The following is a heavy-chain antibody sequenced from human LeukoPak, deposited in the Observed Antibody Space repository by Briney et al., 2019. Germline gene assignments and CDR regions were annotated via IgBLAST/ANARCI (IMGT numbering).Heavy chain of an antibody. CDR1: GFTFSSDA. CDR3: ARGYCGGDCYGD. Sequence: GRSLRLSCAASGFTFSSDAMNWVRQAPGKELEWVSSIDSSSSHIYYADSVKGRFTISRDNTKGSLYLQMNSLRAEDMAVYYCARGYCGGDCYGDWGQGTLVTVSS. CDR2: IDSSSSHI. V-gene: IGHV3-21*01. D-gene: IGHD2-21*02. J-gene: IGHJ1*01.